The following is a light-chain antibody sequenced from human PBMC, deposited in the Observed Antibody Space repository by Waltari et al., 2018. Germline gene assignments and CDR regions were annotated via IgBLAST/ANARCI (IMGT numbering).Light chain of an antibody. CDR3: QQYYSTPQT. Sequence: DIVMTQSPDSLAVYLGERATINCKSSQTVSYSSNNKDHLAWYPHKPGKPPRLLFYRASTREAGVPDRFSGSGSGTDFTLTISSLQAEDVAVYYCQQYYSTPQTFGQGTKVEIK. V-gene: IGKV4-1*01. J-gene: IGKJ1*01. CDR2: RAS. CDR1: QTVSYSSNNKDH.